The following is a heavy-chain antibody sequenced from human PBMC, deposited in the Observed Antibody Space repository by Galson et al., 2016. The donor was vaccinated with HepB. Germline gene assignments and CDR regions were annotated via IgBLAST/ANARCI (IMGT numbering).Heavy chain of an antibody. D-gene: IGHD3-22*01. CDR2: IFPGDSDS. CDR1: GYSFSSYW. Sequence: QSGAEVKEPGESLKISCKGPGYSFSSYWIGWVRQRPGKGLEWMGVIFPGDSDSRYNPSFEGQVTFSVDKSISTAYLQWISLEASDTAMYVCARQLNGYFFDFWGQGTRITVSS. CDR3: ARQLNGYFFDF. V-gene: IGHV5-51*01. J-gene: IGHJ4*02.